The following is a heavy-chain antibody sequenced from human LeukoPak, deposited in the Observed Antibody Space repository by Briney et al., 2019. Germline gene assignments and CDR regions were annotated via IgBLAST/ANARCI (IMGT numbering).Heavy chain of an antibody. D-gene: IGHD1-1*01. CDR1: GGSISSGSYY. Sequence: SETLSLTCTVSGGSISSGSYYWSWIRQPAGRGLEWIGRIYTTGSTNYNPSLKGRVTISVDTSKNQFSLKLSSVTAADTAVYYCAREPGQLDYWGQGTLVTVSS. CDR2: IYTTGST. J-gene: IGHJ4*02. CDR3: AREPGQLDY. V-gene: IGHV4-61*02.